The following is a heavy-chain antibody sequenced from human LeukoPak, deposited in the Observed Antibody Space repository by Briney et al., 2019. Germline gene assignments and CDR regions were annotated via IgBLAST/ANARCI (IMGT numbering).Heavy chain of an antibody. CDR1: GGTFSTYA. V-gene: IGHV1-69*04. Sequence: ASVKVSCKASGGTFSTYAISWVRQAPRQGLEWMGRIFPILGITNYAQKLQGRVTMTTDTSTSTAYMELRNLRSDDTAVYYCAREGLGELTLDYWGQGTLVTVSS. CDR2: IFPILGIT. D-gene: IGHD3-16*01. CDR3: AREGLGELTLDY. J-gene: IGHJ4*02.